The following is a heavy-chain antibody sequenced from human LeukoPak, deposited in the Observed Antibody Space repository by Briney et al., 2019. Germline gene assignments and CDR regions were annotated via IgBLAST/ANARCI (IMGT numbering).Heavy chain of an antibody. CDR3: VRGDWYFES. Sequence: GGSLRLSSATSGFNISDSRMTWVRQAPGKGLQWVANVNRDGTEKHFLDSVEGRFTISRDNANKALYLQMSSLTPQDTAVYFCVRGDWYFESWGQGALVTVSS. CDR2: VNRDGTEK. D-gene: IGHD2-21*01. V-gene: IGHV3-7*04. CDR1: GFNISDSR. J-gene: IGHJ4*02.